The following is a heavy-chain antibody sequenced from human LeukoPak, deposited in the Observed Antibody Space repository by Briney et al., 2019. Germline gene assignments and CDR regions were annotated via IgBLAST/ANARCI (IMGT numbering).Heavy chain of an antibody. Sequence: SVKVSCKASGGTFSSYAISWVRQAPGQGLEWMGGIIPIFGTANYAQKFQGGVTITADESTSTAYMELSSLRSEDTAVYYCARCDFWSGYDAFDIWGQGTMVTVSS. J-gene: IGHJ3*02. CDR1: GGTFSSYA. CDR3: ARCDFWSGYDAFDI. V-gene: IGHV1-69*01. D-gene: IGHD3-3*01. CDR2: IIPIFGTA.